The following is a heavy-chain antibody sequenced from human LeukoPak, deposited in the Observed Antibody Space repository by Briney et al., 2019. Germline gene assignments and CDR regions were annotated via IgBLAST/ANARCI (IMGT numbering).Heavy chain of an antibody. Sequence: ASVKVSCKASGYTFTSYDIHWVRQATGQGLEWMGWMNPNSGNTGYAQKFQGRVTMTRDTSTSTVYMELSSLRSEDTAVYYCARGPWEIPTKFDYWGQGTLVTVSS. CDR2: MNPNSGNT. D-gene: IGHD1-26*01. J-gene: IGHJ4*02. CDR3: ARGPWEIPTKFDY. CDR1: GYTFTSYD. V-gene: IGHV1-8*01.